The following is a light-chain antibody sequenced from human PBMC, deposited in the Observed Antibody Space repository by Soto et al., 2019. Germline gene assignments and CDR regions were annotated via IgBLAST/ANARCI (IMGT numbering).Light chain of an antibody. Sequence: DIQMTQSPSTLSASLGDRVTITCRASQSISTWLAWYQQKPGRAPKLLIYKASSLQSDVPSGFSGGGSGTEFTLTISSLQPDDYATYYCQQYNAYPWTFGQGTKVEIK. CDR2: KAS. J-gene: IGKJ1*01. CDR1: QSISTW. V-gene: IGKV1-5*03. CDR3: QQYNAYPWT.